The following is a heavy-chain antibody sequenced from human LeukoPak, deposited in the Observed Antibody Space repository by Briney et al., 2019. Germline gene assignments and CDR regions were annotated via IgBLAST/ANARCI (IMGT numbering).Heavy chain of an antibody. D-gene: IGHD3-10*02. CDR1: GFIFSIYW. Sequence: GGSLRLSCAASGFIFSIYWMGCVPQAPGKGRESWANISNDDSEKYYVDSVKGRFSISRDNATNLLYLQMNSLGAEGTAVYYCVSAVRGSSFAICRQGTKVTVSS. V-gene: IGHV3-7*03. CDR2: ISNDDSEK. J-gene: IGHJ3*02. CDR3: VSAVRGSSFAI.